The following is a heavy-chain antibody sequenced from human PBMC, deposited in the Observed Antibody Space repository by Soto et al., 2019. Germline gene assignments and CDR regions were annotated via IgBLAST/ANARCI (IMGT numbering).Heavy chain of an antibody. CDR1: GGSISSGGYS. V-gene: IGHV4-30-2*01. Sequence: QLQLQESGSGPVKPSQTLSLTCAVSGGSISSGGYSWSWIRQPRGKGLEWIGYIYHSGSTYYNPSLKSRVTISVDRSKNQFSLQLSSVTAADTAVYYCASAGGLGAVAADYWGQGTLVTVSS. D-gene: IGHD6-19*01. CDR2: IYHSGST. J-gene: IGHJ4*02. CDR3: ASAGGLGAVAADY.